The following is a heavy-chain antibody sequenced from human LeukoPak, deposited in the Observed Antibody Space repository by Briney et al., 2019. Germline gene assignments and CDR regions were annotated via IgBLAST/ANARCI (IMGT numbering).Heavy chain of an antibody. V-gene: IGHV3-30-3*01. Sequence: GGSLRLSCAASGFTFSSYAMHWVRQAPGKGLEWVAVISYDGSNKYYAASVKGRFTISRDNSKNTLYLQMNSLRAEDTAVYYCARGPYNYDIGPYFDYWGQGTLVTVSS. CDR2: ISYDGSNK. CDR3: ARGPYNYDIGPYFDY. CDR1: GFTFSSYA. D-gene: IGHD3-9*01. J-gene: IGHJ4*02.